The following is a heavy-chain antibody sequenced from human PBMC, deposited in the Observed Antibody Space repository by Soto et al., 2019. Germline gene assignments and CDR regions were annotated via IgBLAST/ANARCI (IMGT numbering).Heavy chain of an antibody. CDR2: INAGNGNT. CDR3: ARAVAVAADFDY. CDR1: GYTFTGYA. Sequence: GASVKGSCKASGYTFTGYAVHWVRQAPGQRLEWMGWINAGNGNTKYSQKFQGRVTITRDTSASTAYMELSSLRSEDTAVYYCARAVAVAADFDYWGQGTLVTVSS. V-gene: IGHV1-3*01. D-gene: IGHD6-19*01. J-gene: IGHJ4*02.